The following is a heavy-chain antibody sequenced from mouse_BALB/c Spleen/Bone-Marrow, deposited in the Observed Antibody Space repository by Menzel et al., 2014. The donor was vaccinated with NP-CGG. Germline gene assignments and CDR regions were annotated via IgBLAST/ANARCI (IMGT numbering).Heavy chain of an antibody. D-gene: IGHD1-1*01. CDR1: GYTFTNYW. Sequence: QVQLQHPGADLVRPGASVKLSCKTSGYTFTNYWINWLKQRPGQGLEWIGNISPSNIHTNYNQKFKDKATLTVDKSSSTAYMQLSSPTSEDSAVYYCAKYDYGFTFWGQGTLVTVSA. J-gene: IGHJ3*01. CDR3: AKYDYGFTF. V-gene: IGHV1-69*02. CDR2: ISPSNIHT.